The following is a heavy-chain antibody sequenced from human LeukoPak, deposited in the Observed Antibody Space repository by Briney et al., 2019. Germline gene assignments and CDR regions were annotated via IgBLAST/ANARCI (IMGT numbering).Heavy chain of an antibody. CDR1: GFTFSSYA. V-gene: IGHV3-30*04. Sequence: GGSLRLSCAASGFTFSSYATHWARQAPGKGLEWVAVISYDGSNKYYADSVKGRFTISRDNSKNTLYLQMNSLRAEDTAVYYCARDGIRYFDWLPAGGMDVWGQGSTVTVSS. CDR2: ISYDGSNK. CDR3: ARDGIRYFDWLPAGGMDV. J-gene: IGHJ6*02. D-gene: IGHD3-9*01.